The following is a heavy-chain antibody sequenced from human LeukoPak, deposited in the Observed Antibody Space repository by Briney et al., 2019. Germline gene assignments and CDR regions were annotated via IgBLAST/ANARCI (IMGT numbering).Heavy chain of an antibody. D-gene: IGHD3-10*01. CDR1: GYTFTSYG. V-gene: IGHV1-18*01. Sequence: ASVKVSCKASGYTFTSYGISWVRQAPGQGLEWMGWISAYNGNTNYSQKLQGRVTITADTSTSTAYMELRSLRSDDTAVYYCARDCDGSGSCSGDWGQGTLVTVS. J-gene: IGHJ4*02. CDR3: ARDCDGSGSCSGD. CDR2: ISAYNGNT.